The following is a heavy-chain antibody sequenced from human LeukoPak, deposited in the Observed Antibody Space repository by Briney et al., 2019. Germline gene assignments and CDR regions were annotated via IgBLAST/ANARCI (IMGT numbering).Heavy chain of an antibody. J-gene: IGHJ4*02. V-gene: IGHV3-30*02. CDR1: GFTFSRYG. D-gene: IGHD6-13*01. CDR3: ARGPNNIAGSPPPYFDY. Sequence: GGSLRLSCAASGFTFSRYGMHWVRQAPGKGLEWVAFIRYDESTKYYADSVKGRFTVSRDNSKNTLYLQMNSLTADDTAVYYCARGPNNIAGSPPPYFDYWGQGTLVTVSS. CDR2: IRYDESTK.